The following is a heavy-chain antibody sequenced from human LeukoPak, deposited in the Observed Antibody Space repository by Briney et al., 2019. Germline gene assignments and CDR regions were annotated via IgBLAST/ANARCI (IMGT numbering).Heavy chain of an antibody. Sequence: GGSLRLSCAASGFTFSSYWMSWVRQAPGKGLEWVANIKQDGSEKYYVDSVKGRLTISRDNAKNSLYLQMNSLRAEDTAVYYCARDYGGNSGNCFDYWGQGTLVTVSS. CDR1: GFTFSSYW. CDR2: IKQDGSEK. CDR3: ARDYGGNSGNCFDY. D-gene: IGHD4-23*01. V-gene: IGHV3-7*01. J-gene: IGHJ4*02.